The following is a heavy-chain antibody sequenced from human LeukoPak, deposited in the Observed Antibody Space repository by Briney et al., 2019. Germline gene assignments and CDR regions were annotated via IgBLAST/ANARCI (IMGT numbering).Heavy chain of an antibody. J-gene: IGHJ4*02. CDR1: GYSFTSYW. Sequence: GESLKISCKGSGYSFTSYWIGWVRQMPGKGLVWMGIIYPGDSDTRYSPSFQGQVTISADKSISTAYLQWSSLKASDTAMYYCASSSYYYDSSGYTFDYWGQGTLVTVSS. CDR3: ASSSYYYDSSGYTFDY. CDR2: IYPGDSDT. V-gene: IGHV5-51*01. D-gene: IGHD3-22*01.